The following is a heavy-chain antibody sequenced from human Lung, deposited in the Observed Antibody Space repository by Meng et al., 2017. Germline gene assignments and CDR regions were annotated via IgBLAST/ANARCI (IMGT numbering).Heavy chain of an antibody. CDR1: GGSFSDYY. CDR3: ARGPTTMAHDFDY. J-gene: IGHJ4*02. Sequence: SETLSLTCVVSGGSFSDYYWSWIRQPPGKGLEWIGEINHSGSTNYNPSLESRAPISVDTSQNNLSLKLSSVTAADSAVYYCARGPTTMAHDFDYWGQGTLVTVSS. D-gene: IGHD4-11*01. CDR2: INHSGST. V-gene: IGHV4-34*01.